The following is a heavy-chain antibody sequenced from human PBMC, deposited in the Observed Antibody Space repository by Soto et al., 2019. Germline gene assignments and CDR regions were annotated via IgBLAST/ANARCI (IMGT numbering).Heavy chain of an antibody. D-gene: IGHD5-18*01. CDR1: GFTFDDYA. V-gene: IGHV3-9*01. J-gene: IGHJ4*02. Sequence: EVQLVESGGGLVQPGRSLRLSSAASGFTFDDYAMHWVRQAPGKGLEWVSGISWNSGSIGYADSVKGRFTISRDNAKNSLYLQMNSLRAEDTALYYCAKAVGSYGNFDYWGQGTLVTVSS. CDR2: ISWNSGSI. CDR3: AKAVGSYGNFDY.